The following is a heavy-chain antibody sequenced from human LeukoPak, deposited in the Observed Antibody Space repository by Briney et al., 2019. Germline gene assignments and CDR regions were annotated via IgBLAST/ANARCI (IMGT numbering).Heavy chain of an antibody. CDR3: ARVSGEIYDFWSGYHYYYGMDV. D-gene: IGHD3-3*01. Sequence: GASVKVSCKASGGTFSSYAISWVRQAPGRGLEWMGGIIPIFGTANYAQKFQGRVTITADESTSTAYMELSSLRSEDTAVYYCARVSGEIYDFWSGYHYYYGMDVWGQGTTVTVSS. CDR2: IIPIFGTA. J-gene: IGHJ6*02. V-gene: IGHV1-69*13. CDR1: GGTFSSYA.